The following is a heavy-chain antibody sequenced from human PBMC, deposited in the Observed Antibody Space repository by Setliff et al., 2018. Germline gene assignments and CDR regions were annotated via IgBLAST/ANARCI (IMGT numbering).Heavy chain of an antibody. J-gene: IGHJ4*02. V-gene: IGHV4-61*10. D-gene: IGHD5-12*01. Sequence: TSETLSLTCNVSGVSIANTASYWSWIRQPAGKTLEWIGYVYYSGTAYYNPSLKSRVTVIVDTSKNQFSLRLSSVTAADTAVYYCARGGTFRYFDYWGQGTPVTVSS. CDR1: GVSIANTASY. CDR3: ARGGTFRYFDY. CDR2: VYYSGTA.